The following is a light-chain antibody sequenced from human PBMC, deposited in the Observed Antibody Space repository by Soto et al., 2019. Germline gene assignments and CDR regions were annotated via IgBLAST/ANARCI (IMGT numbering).Light chain of an antibody. J-gene: IGLJ3*02. CDR2: DVT. CDR1: SSDVGAYDY. Sequence: QSVLTQPRSVSGSPGQSVTISCTGTSSDVGAYDYVSWYQQHPGKAPKLVIYDVTSRPSGVPDRFSGSKSGNTASLTISGLQPEDEGDYYCCSYAGSYTLEVFGGGTKLTVL. V-gene: IGLV2-11*01. CDR3: CSYAGSYTLEV.